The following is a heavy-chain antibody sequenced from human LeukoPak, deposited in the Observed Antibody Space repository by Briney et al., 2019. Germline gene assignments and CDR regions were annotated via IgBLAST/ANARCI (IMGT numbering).Heavy chain of an antibody. CDR1: GYTFTSYG. D-gene: IGHD3-10*01. CDR2: ISAYNDNT. CDR3: ARDSSYYGSGSRLFDP. J-gene: IGHJ5*02. Sequence: GASVKVSCKASGYTFTSYGISWVRQAPGQGLEWMGWISAYNDNTNYAQQLQGRVTMTTDTSTSTAYMELRSLRSDDTAVYYCARDSSYYGSGSRLFDPWGQGTLVTVSS. V-gene: IGHV1-18*01.